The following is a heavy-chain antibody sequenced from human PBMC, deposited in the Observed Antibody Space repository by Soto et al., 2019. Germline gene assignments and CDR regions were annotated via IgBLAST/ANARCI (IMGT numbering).Heavy chain of an antibody. CDR1: GYTFTSYD. CDR2: INPYSCNT. J-gene: IGHJ4*02. Sequence: ASVKVSCKASGYTFTSYDINWVRQATGQGLEWIGWINPYSCNTGYAQKFQGRVTITRNTFISTAYIELSSLRSEDTAVYYCARGHSSWYSVGFDYWGQGTLVTVSS. CDR3: ARGHSSWYSVGFDY. V-gene: IGHV1-8*01. D-gene: IGHD6-13*01.